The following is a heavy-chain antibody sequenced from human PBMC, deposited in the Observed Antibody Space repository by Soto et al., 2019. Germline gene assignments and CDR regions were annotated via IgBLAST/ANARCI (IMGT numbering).Heavy chain of an antibody. CDR3: ARLRGRPILHYFDY. Sequence: GGSLRLSCAASGFTFSSYEMNWVRQAPGKGLEWVSYISSSGSTIYYADSVKGRFTISRDNAKNSLYLQMNSLRAEDTAVYYCARLRGRPILHYFDYWGQGTLATVSS. CDR2: ISSSGSTI. D-gene: IGHD1-26*01. J-gene: IGHJ4*02. V-gene: IGHV3-48*03. CDR1: GFTFSSYE.